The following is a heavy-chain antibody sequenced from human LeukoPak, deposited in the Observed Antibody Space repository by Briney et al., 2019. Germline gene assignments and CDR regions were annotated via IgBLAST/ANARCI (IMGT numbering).Heavy chain of an antibody. Sequence: GGSLRLSCAASGFTFSSYGMHWVRQAPGKGLEWVAFIRYDGSNKYYADSVKGRFTISRDNSKNTLYLQMNSLRAEDTAVYYCAKDLAAGTTGGDWFDPWGQGTLVTVFS. CDR2: IRYDGSNK. D-gene: IGHD1-7*01. V-gene: IGHV3-30*02. CDR3: AKDLAAGTTGGDWFDP. J-gene: IGHJ5*02. CDR1: GFTFSSYG.